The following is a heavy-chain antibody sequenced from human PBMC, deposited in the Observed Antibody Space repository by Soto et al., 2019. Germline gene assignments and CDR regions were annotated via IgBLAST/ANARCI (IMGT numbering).Heavy chain of an antibody. CDR2: ISAYNDNT. CDR1: GYTFTTYG. J-gene: IGHJ4*02. Sequence: ASVKVSCKASGYTFTTYGISWVRQAPGQGLEWMGWISAYNDNTKYVQDLQGRVTTTTDTSTTTAYMELRSLRSDDTAVYYCAREYCSGGSCYGTDYWGQGTLVTVPS. D-gene: IGHD2-15*01. V-gene: IGHV1-18*01. CDR3: AREYCSGGSCYGTDY.